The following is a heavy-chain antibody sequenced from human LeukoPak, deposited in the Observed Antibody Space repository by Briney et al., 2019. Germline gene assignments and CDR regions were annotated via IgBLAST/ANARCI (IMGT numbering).Heavy chain of an antibody. D-gene: IGHD3-3*01. CDR2: INHSGST. J-gene: IGHJ5*02. V-gene: IGHV4-4*02. CDR1: GGSISSSNW. CDR3: ARNPRITIFGVVIGEGSRRRNWFDP. Sequence: PSETLSLTCAVSGGSISSSNWWSWVRQPPGKGLEWIGEINHSGSTNYNPSLKSRVTISVDTSKNQFSLKLSSVTAADTAVYYCARNPRITIFGVVIGEGSRRRNWFDPWGQGTLVTVSS.